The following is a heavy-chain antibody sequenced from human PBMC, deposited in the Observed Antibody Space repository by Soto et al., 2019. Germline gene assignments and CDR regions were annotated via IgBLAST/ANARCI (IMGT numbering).Heavy chain of an antibody. D-gene: IGHD4-17*01. CDR2: ISAYNGNT. CDR1: GYTFTSYG. CDR3: ARVPPDDDYGDYAHFDY. V-gene: IGHV1-18*01. Sequence: QVQLVQSGAEVKKPGASVKVSCKASGYTFTSYGISWVRQAPGQGLEWMGWISAYNGNTNYAQKLQGRVTMTTDTSTSTAYMELRSLRSDDTAVYYCARVPPDDDYGDYAHFDYWGQGTLVTVSS. J-gene: IGHJ4*02.